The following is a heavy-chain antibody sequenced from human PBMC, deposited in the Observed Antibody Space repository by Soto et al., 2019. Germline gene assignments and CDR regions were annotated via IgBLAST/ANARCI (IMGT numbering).Heavy chain of an antibody. D-gene: IGHD4-17*01. Sequence: SETLSLTCTVSGGSISSYYWSWIRPPPGKGLEWIGYIYYSGSTNYNPSLKSRVTISVDTSKNQFSLKLSSVTAADTAVYYCARLSSSTIRTATVSSDYWGQGTLVTVSS. V-gene: IGHV4-59*08. CDR3: ARLSSSTIRTATVSSDY. CDR2: IYYSGST. J-gene: IGHJ4*02. CDR1: GGSISSYY.